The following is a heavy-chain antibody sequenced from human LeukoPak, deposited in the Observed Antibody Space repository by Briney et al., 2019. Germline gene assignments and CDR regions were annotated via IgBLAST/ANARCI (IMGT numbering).Heavy chain of an antibody. J-gene: IGHJ4*02. Sequence: PGGSLRLSCAASRFTFTRRAMSWVRQAPGKGLEWVSTTGLESVHTLCADSVQGRFTVSRDNSRNTLDLQMDNLTVDDTAIYYCVRGDDIGKHPTRAYYFDIWGQGTLVSVSS. V-gene: IGHV3-23*01. D-gene: IGHD3-10*01. CDR2: TGLESVHT. CDR3: VRGDDIGKHPTRAYYFDI. CDR1: RFTFTRRA.